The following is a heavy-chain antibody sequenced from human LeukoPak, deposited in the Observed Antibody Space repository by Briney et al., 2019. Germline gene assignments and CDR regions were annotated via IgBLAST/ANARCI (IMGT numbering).Heavy chain of an antibody. CDR2: IYTSGST. D-gene: IGHD4-23*01. CDR3: ARDYKSVVTPLSGYYYYYMDV. J-gene: IGHJ6*03. Sequence: SETLSLTCTVSGGSISIYYWNWIRQPAGKGLEWIGRIYTSGSTKYNPSLKSRVTISVDTSKNQFSLKLSSVTAADPAVYYCARDYKSVVTPLSGYYYYYMDVWGKGTTVTVSS. CDR1: GGSISIYY. V-gene: IGHV4-4*07.